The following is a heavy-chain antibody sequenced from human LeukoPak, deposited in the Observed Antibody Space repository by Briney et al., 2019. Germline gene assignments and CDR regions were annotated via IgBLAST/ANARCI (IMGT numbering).Heavy chain of an antibody. V-gene: IGHV1-18*01. CDR2: ISAYNGNT. J-gene: IGHJ4*02. CDR3: ARYPNSNGDY. Sequence: IXXVXQAPGQGLEWMGWISAYNGNTNYAQKLQGRVTMTTDTSTSTAYMELRSLRSDDTAVYYCARYPNSNGDYWGQGTLVTVSS. D-gene: IGHD4-11*01.